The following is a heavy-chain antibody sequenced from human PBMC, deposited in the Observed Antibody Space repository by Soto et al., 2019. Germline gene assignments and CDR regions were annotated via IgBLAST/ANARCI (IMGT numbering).Heavy chain of an antibody. V-gene: IGHV4-39*01. CDR3: ARGGGSTFNGFDP. CDR1: GGSISSFNYF. J-gene: IGHJ5*02. Sequence: QLQLQESGPGLVKPSETLSLTCTVSGGSISSFNYFWGWIRQPPGKGLEWIGSLYYSGNTYYNPSLQSRVTMSVDTSKKQFTLTLRSVTAADTAVYYCARGGGSTFNGFDPWGQGTLVTVSP. CDR2: LYYSGNT. D-gene: IGHD2-15*01.